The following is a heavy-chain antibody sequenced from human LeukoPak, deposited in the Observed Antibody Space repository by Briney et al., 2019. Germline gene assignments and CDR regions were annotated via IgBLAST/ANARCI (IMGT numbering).Heavy chain of an antibody. CDR1: GYTLTELS. J-gene: IGHJ6*02. CDR2: FDPEDGET. CDR3: AKDISSTVDYYGMDV. V-gene: IGHV1-24*01. Sequence: ASVKVSCKVSGYTLTELSMHWVRQAPGKGLEWMGGFDPEDGETIYAQKFQGRVTMTEDTSTDTAYMELSSLRSEDTALYYCAKDISSTVDYYGMDVWGQGTTVTVSS.